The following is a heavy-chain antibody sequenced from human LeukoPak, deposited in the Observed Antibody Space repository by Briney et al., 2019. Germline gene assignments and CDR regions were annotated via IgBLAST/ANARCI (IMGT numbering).Heavy chain of an antibody. Sequence: SETLSLTCAVSGGSISSSNWWSWVRQPPGKGLEWIGEIYHSGSTNYNPSLKSRVTISVDTSKNQFSLKLSSVTAADTAVYYCARREYYDSSGYYNLWAFDIWGQGTMVTVSS. CDR3: ARREYYDSSGYYNLWAFDI. J-gene: IGHJ3*02. CDR2: IYHSGST. D-gene: IGHD3-22*01. V-gene: IGHV4-4*02. CDR1: GGSISSSNW.